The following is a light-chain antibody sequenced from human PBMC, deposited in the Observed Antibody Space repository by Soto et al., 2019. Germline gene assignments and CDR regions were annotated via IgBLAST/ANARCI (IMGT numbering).Light chain of an antibody. J-gene: IGKJ3*01. CDR3: QQSYSNPFT. CDR2: AAS. CDR1: QSISSY. Sequence: DIQMTQSPSSLSASVGDRVTITCRASQSISSYLNWYQQKPGKAPKLLIYAASRLQSGVPSRFSGSESGTDFTLTISSLQPEDFATYYCQQSYSNPFTFDPGTRVDIK. V-gene: IGKV1-39*01.